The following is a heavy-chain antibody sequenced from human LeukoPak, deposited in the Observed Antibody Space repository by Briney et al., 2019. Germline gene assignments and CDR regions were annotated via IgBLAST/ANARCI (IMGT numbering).Heavy chain of an antibody. CDR2: IYYSGST. D-gene: IGHD3-22*01. J-gene: IGHJ4*02. CDR1: GGSISSYY. CDR3: ARDRYDSSGYLPFDY. Sequence: ETLSLTCTVSGGSISSYYWSWIRQPPGKGLEWIGDIYYSGSTNYNPSLTRRGNISVDKSKNQFSLKLSSVTAADTAVYYCARDRYDSSGYLPFDYWGQGTLVTVSS. V-gene: IGHV4-59*01.